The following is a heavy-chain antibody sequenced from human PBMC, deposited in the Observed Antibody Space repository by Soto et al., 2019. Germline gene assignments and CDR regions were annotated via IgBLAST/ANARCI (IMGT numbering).Heavy chain of an antibody. CDR1: GFTFSRNV. D-gene: IGHD3-22*01. Sequence: QVQLVESGGGVVQPGRSRRLSCVASGFTFSRNVMHWVRQGPGKGLEWVALISYDGSNKYYADSVKGRFTISRDNSKKRLYLQTNCLTAEDTAVDYCAGGPTDSFGWVDPWGQGTLVTVSS. V-gene: IGHV3-30-3*01. CDR2: ISYDGSNK. CDR3: AGGPTDSFGWVDP. J-gene: IGHJ5*02.